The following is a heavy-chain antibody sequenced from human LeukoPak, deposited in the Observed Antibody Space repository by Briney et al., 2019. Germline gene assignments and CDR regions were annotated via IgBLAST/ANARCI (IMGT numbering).Heavy chain of an antibody. CDR2: IYYSGST. CDR3: ARPGYCSGGSCYAIDGAFDI. Sequence: SETLSLTCTVSGGSISSSSYYWGWIRQPPGKGLGWIGSIYYSGSTYYNPSLKSRVTISVDTSKNQFSLKLSSVTAADTAVYYCARPGYCSGGSCYAIDGAFDIWGQGTMVTVSS. V-gene: IGHV4-39*01. CDR1: GGSISSSSYY. D-gene: IGHD2-15*01. J-gene: IGHJ3*02.